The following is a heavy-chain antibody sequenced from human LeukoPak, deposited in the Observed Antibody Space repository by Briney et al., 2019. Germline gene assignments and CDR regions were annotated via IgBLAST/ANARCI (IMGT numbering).Heavy chain of an antibody. D-gene: IGHD2-15*01. CDR3: ARDPTAAHC. J-gene: IGHJ4*02. CDR2: ISYDGSNK. Sequence: GGSLRLSCAASGFTFSSYAMHWVRQAPGKGLEWVAVISYDGSNKYYADSVKGRFTISRDNSKNTLYLQMNSLRAEDTAVYYCARDPTAAHCWGQGTLVTVSS. V-gene: IGHV3-30*04. CDR1: GFTFSSYA.